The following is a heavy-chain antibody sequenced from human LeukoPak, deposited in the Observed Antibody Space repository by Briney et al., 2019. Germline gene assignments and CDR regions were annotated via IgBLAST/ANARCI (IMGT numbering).Heavy chain of an antibody. Sequence: GGSLRLSCAASGFTFSSYAMSWVRQAPGKGLEWVSYISSSSSTIYYADSVKGRFTISRDNAKNSLYLQMNSLRAEDTAVYYCARGGSGWKLRVYFDYWGQGTLVTVSS. J-gene: IGHJ4*02. CDR1: GFTFSSYA. CDR2: ISSSSSTI. V-gene: IGHV3-48*01. CDR3: ARGGSGWKLRVYFDY. D-gene: IGHD6-19*01.